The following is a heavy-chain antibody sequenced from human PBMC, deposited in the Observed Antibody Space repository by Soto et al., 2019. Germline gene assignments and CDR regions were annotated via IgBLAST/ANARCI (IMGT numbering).Heavy chain of an antibody. CDR2: FRSGGDDDTT. J-gene: IGHJ4*02. CDR1: GFTFSSYS. D-gene: IGHD3-10*01. CDR3: PKKVNSGSGSQFFDY. V-gene: IGHV3-23*01. Sequence: GGSLRLSCAASGFTFSSYSMSWVRQAPGKGLEWVSGFRSGGDDDTTYYADSVRGRFTISRDNSKNTLFLQMNSLRAEDTAIYYCPKKVNSGSGSQFFDYWGQGSLVTV.